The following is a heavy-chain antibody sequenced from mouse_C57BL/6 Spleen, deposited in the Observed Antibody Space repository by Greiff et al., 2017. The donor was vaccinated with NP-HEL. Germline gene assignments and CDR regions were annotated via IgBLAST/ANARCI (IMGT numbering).Heavy chain of an antibody. CDR3: ARVGDYGSFFDY. V-gene: IGHV1-69*01. CDR1: GYTFTSYW. CDR2: IDPSDSYT. Sequence: QVQLQQPGAELVMPGASVKLSCKASGYTFTSYWMHWVKQRPGQGLEWIGEIDPSDSYTNYNQKFKGKSTLTVDKSSSTAYMQLSSLTSEDSAVYYCARVGDYGSFFDYWGQGTTLTVSS. J-gene: IGHJ2*01. D-gene: IGHD1-1*01.